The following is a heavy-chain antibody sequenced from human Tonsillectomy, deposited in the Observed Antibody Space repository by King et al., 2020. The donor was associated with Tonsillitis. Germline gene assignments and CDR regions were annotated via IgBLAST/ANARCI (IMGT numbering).Heavy chain of an antibody. Sequence: VQLQESGPGLVKPSQTLSLTCTVSGVSISSGDYYWSWIRQPPGKGLEWIGNIYYIGYTYYNPSLKSRVTLSVDTSKNQFSLKLSSVTAADTAVYYCAISARNYGSGSYYPYWGPGTLVTVSS. D-gene: IGHD3-10*01. J-gene: IGHJ4*02. CDR2: IYYIGYT. V-gene: IGHV4-30-4*01. CDR1: GVSISSGDYY. CDR3: AISARNYGSGSYYPY.